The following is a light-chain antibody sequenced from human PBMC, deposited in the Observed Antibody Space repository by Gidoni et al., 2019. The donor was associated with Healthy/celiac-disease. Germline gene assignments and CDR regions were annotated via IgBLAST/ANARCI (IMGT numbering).Light chain of an antibody. CDR3: QQYGSSPLT. J-gene: IGKJ4*01. V-gene: IGKV3-20*01. CDR2: GAS. CDR1: QSVSSSY. Sequence: EIVLTKSPGTRSLSPGEIATLSCRASQSVSSSYFAWYQQKPGQAPRLHIYGASSRATGIPDRFSGSGSGTDFTLTISRLEPEDFAVYYCQQYGSSPLTFGGXTKVEIK.